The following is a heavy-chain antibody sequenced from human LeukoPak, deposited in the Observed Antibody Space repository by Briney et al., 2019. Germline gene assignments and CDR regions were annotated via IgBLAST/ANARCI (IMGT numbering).Heavy chain of an antibody. Sequence: PGGSLRLSCAASGFTFSSYAMHWVRQAPGKGLEWVAVLSYDETNKYYADSVKGRFTISRDNSKNTLYLQMNSLRAEDTALYYCARGASHMIADAFEVWGQGTMVTVSS. CDR2: LSYDETNK. D-gene: IGHD3-22*01. CDR1: GFTFSSYA. J-gene: IGHJ3*01. CDR3: ARGASHMIADAFEV. V-gene: IGHV3-30*04.